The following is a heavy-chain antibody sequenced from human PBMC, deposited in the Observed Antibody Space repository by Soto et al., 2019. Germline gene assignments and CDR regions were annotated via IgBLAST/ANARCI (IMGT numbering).Heavy chain of an antibody. Sequence: ASVKVSCKASGYTFTSYAMHWVRQAPGQRLEWMGWINAGNGNTKYSQKFQGRVTITRDTSASTAYMELSSLRSEDTAVYYCAAGTWGAVPVPNFDYWGQGTLVTSPQ. J-gene: IGHJ4*02. V-gene: IGHV1-3*01. CDR1: GYTFTSYA. CDR3: AAGTWGAVPVPNFDY. CDR2: INAGNGNT. D-gene: IGHD3-10*01.